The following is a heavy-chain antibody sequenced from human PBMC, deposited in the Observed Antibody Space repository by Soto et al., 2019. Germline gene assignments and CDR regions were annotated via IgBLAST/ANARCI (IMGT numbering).Heavy chain of an antibody. V-gene: IGHV3-21*01. CDR1: GFSFSTYN. CDR2: IDASSTHI. D-gene: IGHD3-16*01. CDR3: VRQQYDFLVDP. Sequence: GGSLRLSCASSGFSFSTYNMNCFRQAPGNGLEWVSSIDASSTHIYYADSVKGRFTISRDNGKSSLYLQMDSLRAEDTALYYCVRQQYDFLVDPWGQGTLVTVSS. J-gene: IGHJ5*02.